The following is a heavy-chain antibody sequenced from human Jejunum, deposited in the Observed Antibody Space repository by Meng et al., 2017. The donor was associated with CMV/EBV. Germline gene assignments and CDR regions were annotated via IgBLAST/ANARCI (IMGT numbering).Heavy chain of an antibody. CDR3: TRASSGIH. V-gene: IGHV3-49*04. D-gene: IGHD6-6*01. CDR2: IRSKAFGGTT. Sequence: SCTASGFTFGDFARNWVRQAPGKGLEWVGFIRSKAFGGTTEFAASVKGRFTISRDDSKSIAYLEMNSLKSEDTAVYYCTRASSGIHWGQGTLVTVSS. CDR1: GFTFGDFA. J-gene: IGHJ4*02.